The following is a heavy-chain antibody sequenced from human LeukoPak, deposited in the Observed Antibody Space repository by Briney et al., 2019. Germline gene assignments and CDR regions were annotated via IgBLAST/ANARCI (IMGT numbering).Heavy chain of an antibody. J-gene: IGHJ6*03. CDR1: GFTFDDYA. V-gene: IGHV3-43*02. CDR2: ISGDGGST. D-gene: IGHD3-10*01. CDR3: AKGGDAPDYHYYMDV. Sequence: SGGSLRLSCAASGFTFDDYAMHWVRQAPGKGLEWVSLISGDGGSTYYADSVKGRFTISRDNSKNSLYLQMNSLRTEDTALYYCAKGGDAPDYHYYMDVWGKGTTVTVSS.